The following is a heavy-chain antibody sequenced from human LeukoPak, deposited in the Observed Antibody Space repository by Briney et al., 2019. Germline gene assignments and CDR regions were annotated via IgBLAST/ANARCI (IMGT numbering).Heavy chain of an antibody. V-gene: IGHV3-30*04. CDR3: ARDVGDSYGHPFDY. CDR1: GFTFSSYA. J-gene: IGHJ4*02. Sequence: GRSLRLSCAASGFTFSSYAMHWVRQAPGKGLEWVAVISYDGSNKYYADSVKGRFTISRDNSKSTLYLQMNSLRAEDTAVYYCARDVGDSYGHPFDYWGQGTLVTVSS. D-gene: IGHD5-18*01. CDR2: ISYDGSNK.